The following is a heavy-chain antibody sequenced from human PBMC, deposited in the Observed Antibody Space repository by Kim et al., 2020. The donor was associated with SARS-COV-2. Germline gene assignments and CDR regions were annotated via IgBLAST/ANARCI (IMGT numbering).Heavy chain of an antibody. Sequence: SETLSLTCTVSGGSISTAFYWGWIRQPPGKGLEWIGSVYYTGDTYYSPSLKGRVNIYVDTSKNQFSLDVNSVTAADTAMYYCARPSSRFGDYALWGQGTLVTVFS. J-gene: IGHJ4*02. D-gene: IGHD3-10*01. CDR2: VYYTGDT. V-gene: IGHV4-39*01. CDR3: ARPSSRFGDYAL. CDR1: GGSISTAFY.